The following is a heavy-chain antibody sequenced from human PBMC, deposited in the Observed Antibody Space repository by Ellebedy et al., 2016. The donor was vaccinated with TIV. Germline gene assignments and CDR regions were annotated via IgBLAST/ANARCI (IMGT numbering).Heavy chain of an antibody. CDR2: MFWGDDQ. D-gene: IGHD6-19*01. V-gene: IGHV2-5*02. CDR3: AHRRGSGLYDY. J-gene: IGHJ4*02. CDR1: GFSLRSSEVG. Sequence: SGPTLVQPTPTLTLTCTFSGFSLRSSEVGVGWLRQHPGKALEWLALMFWGDDQRYSPSLKSRLTLTKDTSKNHVVLTMTNMDPVDTATYYRAHRRGSGLYDYWGQGTLVTVSS.